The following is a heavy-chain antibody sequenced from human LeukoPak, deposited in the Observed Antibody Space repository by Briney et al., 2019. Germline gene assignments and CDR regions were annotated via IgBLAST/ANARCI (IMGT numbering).Heavy chain of an antibody. CDR2: IIPIFGTA. D-gene: IGHD2-2*01. J-gene: IGHJ2*01. CDR1: GGTFSSYA. Sequence: GASVKVSCKASGGTFSSYAISWVRQAPGQGLEWMEGIIPIFGTANYAQKFQGRVTITTDESTSTAYMELSSLRSEDTAVYYCARVVYCSSTSCPRGSYWYFDLWGRGTLVTVSS. V-gene: IGHV1-69*05. CDR3: ARVVYCSSTSCPRGSYWYFDL.